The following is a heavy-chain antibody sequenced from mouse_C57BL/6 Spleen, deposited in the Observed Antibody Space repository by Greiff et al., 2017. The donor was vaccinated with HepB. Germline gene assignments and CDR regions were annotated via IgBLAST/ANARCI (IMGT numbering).Heavy chain of an antibody. D-gene: IGHD3-2*02. CDR2: ILPGSGST. Sequence: QVQLKESGAELLKPGASVKLSCKATGYTFTGYWIEWVKQRPGHGLEWIGEILPGSGSTNYNEKFKGKATFTADTSSNTAYMQLSSMTTEDSAIYYCAKIDSSGYWGFAYWGQGTLVTVSA. CDR3: AKIDSSGYWGFAY. J-gene: IGHJ3*01. CDR1: GYTFTGYW. V-gene: IGHV1-9*01.